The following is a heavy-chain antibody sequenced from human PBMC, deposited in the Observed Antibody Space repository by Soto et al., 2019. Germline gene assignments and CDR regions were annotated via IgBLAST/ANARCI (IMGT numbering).Heavy chain of an antibody. CDR1: GFTFSSYC. Sequence: QVQLVESGGGVVQPGRSLRLSCAASGFTFSSYCMHWVRQAPGKGLDWVAVISYDGSNKDYADSVKGSFTISRDNSKNSLYLQMNSLRAEDRAVYYCAKDGGSSVDYWGPGTLVTVSS. CDR2: ISYDGSNK. D-gene: IGHD2-15*01. CDR3: AKDGGSSVDY. V-gene: IGHV3-30*18. J-gene: IGHJ4*02.